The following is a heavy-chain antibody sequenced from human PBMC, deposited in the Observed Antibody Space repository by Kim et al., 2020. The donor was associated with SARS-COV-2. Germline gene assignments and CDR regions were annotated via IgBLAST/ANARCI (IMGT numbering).Heavy chain of an antibody. V-gene: IGHV3-15*01. D-gene: IGHD1-1*01. J-gene: IGHJ4*02. CDR3: TTVLQLRSSGEY. Sequence: DYAAQVKGRFTISRDDSKNTLYLQMNRLKTEDTAVYYCTTVLQLRSSGEYWGQGTLVSVSS.